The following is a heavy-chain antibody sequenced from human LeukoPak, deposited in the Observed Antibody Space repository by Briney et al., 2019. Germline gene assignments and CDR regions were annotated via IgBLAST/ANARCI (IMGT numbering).Heavy chain of an antibody. D-gene: IGHD2-15*01. V-gene: IGHV5-51*01. Sequence: GESLKISCEGSGYSFTSYWIGWVRQMPGKGLEWMGIIYPGDSDTRYSPSFQGQVTISADKSISTAYLQWSSLKASDTAMYYCARGDCSGGSCYSNFDYWGQGTLVTVSS. CDR3: ARGDCSGGSCYSNFDY. CDR2: IYPGDSDT. J-gene: IGHJ4*02. CDR1: GYSFTSYW.